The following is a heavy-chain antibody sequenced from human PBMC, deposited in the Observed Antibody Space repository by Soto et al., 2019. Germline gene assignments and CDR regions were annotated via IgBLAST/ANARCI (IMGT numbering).Heavy chain of an antibody. V-gene: IGHV3-48*03. J-gene: IGHJ6*01. CDR3: ARXLRCGGDCYGYYYGMDV. D-gene: IGHD2-21*02. CDR2: ISSSGSTI. Sequence: GGSLRLSCTASGFTFSGYEMNWVRQAPGKGLEWVSYISSSGSTIYYADSVKGRFTISRDNAKNSLYLQMNSLRAEDTAVYYCARXLRCGGDCYGYYYGMDVWGQGTTVTVSS. CDR1: GFTFSGYE.